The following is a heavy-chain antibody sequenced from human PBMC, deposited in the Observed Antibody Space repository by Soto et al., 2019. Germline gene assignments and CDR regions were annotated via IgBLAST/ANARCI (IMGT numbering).Heavy chain of an antibody. CDR2: IYHSGST. J-gene: IGHJ4*02. D-gene: IGHD6-19*01. CDR3: ARHGLNRTPDY. CDR1: GGSISSGGYS. Sequence: SETLSLTCAVSGGSISSGGYSWSWIRQPPGKGLEWIGYIYHSGSTYYNPSLKSRVTISVDTSKNQFSLKLSSVTAADTAVYYCARHGLNRTPDYWGQGTLVTVSS. V-gene: IGHV4-30-2*01.